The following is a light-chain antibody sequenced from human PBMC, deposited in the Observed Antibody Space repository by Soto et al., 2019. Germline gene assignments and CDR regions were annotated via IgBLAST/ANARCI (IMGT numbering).Light chain of an antibody. Sequence: EIVMTQSPASLSVSPGETATLSCRASQSVSSNLAWYQQKPDQAPRLLIYGASTRATGIPARFSGSGSGTEFTLTITSLQSEDFAVYYCQHYNNWPLTFGGGTKVESK. V-gene: IGKV3-15*01. CDR1: QSVSSN. J-gene: IGKJ4*01. CDR3: QHYNNWPLT. CDR2: GAS.